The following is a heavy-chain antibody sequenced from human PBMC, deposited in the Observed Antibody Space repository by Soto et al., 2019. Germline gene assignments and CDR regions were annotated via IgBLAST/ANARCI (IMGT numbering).Heavy chain of an antibody. CDR1: GFTVSSNY. CDR2: IYSGGST. D-gene: IGHD3-16*01. V-gene: IGHV3-53*01. CDR3: ARRPGGPKGYFDY. J-gene: IGHJ4*02. Sequence: EVQLVESGGGLIQPGGSLRLSCAASGFTVSSNYMSWVRQAPGKGLEWVSVIYSGGSTYYADSVKGRFTISRDNSKNTLYLQMNSLRAEDTAVYYCARRPGGPKGYFDYWGQGTLVTVSS.